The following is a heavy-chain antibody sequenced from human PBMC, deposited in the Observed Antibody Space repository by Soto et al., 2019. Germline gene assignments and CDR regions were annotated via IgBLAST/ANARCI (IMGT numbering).Heavy chain of an antibody. CDR2: ISSSGSTI. V-gene: IGHV3-48*03. D-gene: IGHD6-13*01. J-gene: IGHJ1*01. CDR1: GFTFSSYE. Sequence: GGSLRLSCAASGFTFSSYEMNWVRQAPGKGLEWVSYISSSGSTIYYADSVKGRFTISRDNAKNSLYLQMNSLRAEDTAVYFCSRGSQGAGPTRGVYFQHWGQGTLVTVSS. CDR3: SRGSQGAGPTRGVYFQH.